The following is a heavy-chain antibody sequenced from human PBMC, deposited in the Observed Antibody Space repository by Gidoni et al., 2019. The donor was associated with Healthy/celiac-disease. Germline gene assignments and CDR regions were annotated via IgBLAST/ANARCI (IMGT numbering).Heavy chain of an antibody. J-gene: IGHJ6*02. CDR3: AREIGEQLVIEYYYYYGMDV. V-gene: IGHV3-33*01. CDR1: GFPFTSYG. Sequence: QVQLVESGGGVVQPGWSLSLSCAASGFPFTSYGLPWVPQAPGKGLEWVAVIWYNGSNKYYADSVKGRFTISRDNSKNTLYLQMNSLRAEDTAVYYCAREIGEQLVIEYYYYYGMDVWGQGTTVTVSS. CDR2: IWYNGSNK. D-gene: IGHD6-6*01.